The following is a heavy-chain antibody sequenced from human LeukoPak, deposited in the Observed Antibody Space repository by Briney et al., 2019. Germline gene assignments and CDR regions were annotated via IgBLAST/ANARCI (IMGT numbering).Heavy chain of an antibody. D-gene: IGHD3-3*01. Sequence: PGGSLRLSCAASGFTFSSYEMNCVRQAPGKGLEWVSYISSRGSTIYYADSVKGRLTISRDNAKNSLYLQMNSLRAEDTAVYYCARVLNDFWSGYHYYYGMDVWGQGTTVSVSS. CDR2: ISSRGSTI. V-gene: IGHV3-48*03. J-gene: IGHJ6*02. CDR3: ARVLNDFWSGYHYYYGMDV. CDR1: GFTFSSYE.